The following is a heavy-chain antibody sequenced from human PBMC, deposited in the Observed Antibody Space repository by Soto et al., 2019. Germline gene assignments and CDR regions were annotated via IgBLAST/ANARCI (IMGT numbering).Heavy chain of an antibody. V-gene: IGHV3-74*01. Sequence: AGSLRLSCAASGFTFSSYWMHWVRQAPGKGLVWVSRINSDGSSTSYADSVKGRFTISRDNAKNTLYLQMNSLRAEDTAVYYCARDGTYYDGAQYYYYGMDVWGQGTTVTVSS. CDR2: INSDGSST. CDR3: ARDGTYYDGAQYYYYGMDV. J-gene: IGHJ6*02. D-gene: IGHD3-10*01. CDR1: GFTFSSYW.